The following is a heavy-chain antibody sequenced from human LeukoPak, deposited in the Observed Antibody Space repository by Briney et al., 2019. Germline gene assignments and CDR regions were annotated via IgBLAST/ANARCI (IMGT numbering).Heavy chain of an antibody. V-gene: IGHV3-21*01. CDR1: GFTFSSYS. Sequence: PGGSLRLSCAASGFTFSSYSMNWVRQAPGKGLEWVSSISSSSSYIYYADSVKGRFTISRDNAKNSLYLEMNSLRAEDTAVYYCARDAIYCSGGSCYDDYWGQGTLVTVSS. CDR2: ISSSSSYI. J-gene: IGHJ4*02. CDR3: ARDAIYCSGGSCYDDY. D-gene: IGHD2-15*01.